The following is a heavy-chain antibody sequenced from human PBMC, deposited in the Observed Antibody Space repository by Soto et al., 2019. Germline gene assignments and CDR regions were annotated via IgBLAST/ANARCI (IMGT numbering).Heavy chain of an antibody. D-gene: IGHD2-15*01. J-gene: IGHJ4*02. CDR1: GFTFSSYA. V-gene: IGHV3-23*01. Sequence: GGSLRLSCAASGFTFSSYAMSWVRQAPGKGLEWVSAISGSGGSTYYADSVKGRFTISRDNSKNTLYLQMNSLRAEDTAVYYCAKKENIVVVVAAAIDYWGQGTLVTVSS. CDR2: ISGSGGST. CDR3: AKKENIVVVVAAAIDY.